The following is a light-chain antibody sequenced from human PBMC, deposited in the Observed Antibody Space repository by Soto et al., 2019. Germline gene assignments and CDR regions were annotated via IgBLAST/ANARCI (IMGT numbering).Light chain of an antibody. CDR2: KAS. CDR3: QQYNSYAWP. V-gene: IGKV1-5*03. J-gene: IGKJ1*01. Sequence: DIQMTQSPSTLSASVGDRVTITCRASQSISSWLAWYQQKQGKAPKLLIYKASSLESGVPSRFSGSGSGTEFTLTISSLQPDDFATYYCQQYNSYAWPFGQGTKVEIK. CDR1: QSISSW.